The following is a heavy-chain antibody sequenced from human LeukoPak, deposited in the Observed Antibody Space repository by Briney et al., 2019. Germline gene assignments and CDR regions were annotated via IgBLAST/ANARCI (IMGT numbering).Heavy chain of an antibody. J-gene: IGHJ4*02. CDR1: GFIFSSYS. D-gene: IGHD2-2*02. CDR2: ISSSSSYI. CDR3: ARDPPSTGARLVPAAIFAD. V-gene: IGHV3-21*01. Sequence: GGSLRLSCAASGFIFSSYSMNWVRQAPGKGLEWVSSISSSSSYIYYADSVKGRFTISRDNSKNTLYLQMNSLRAEDTAVYYCARDPPSTGARLVPAAIFADWGQGTLVTVSS.